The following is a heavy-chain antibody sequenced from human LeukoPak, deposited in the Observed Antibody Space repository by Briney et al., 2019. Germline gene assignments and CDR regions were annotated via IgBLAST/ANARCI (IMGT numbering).Heavy chain of an antibody. CDR2: IRYDGSNK. CDR1: GFAFSSYG. CDR3: AKKGHWGWAHFDY. J-gene: IGHJ4*02. D-gene: IGHD7-27*01. V-gene: IGHV3-30*02. Sequence: GGSLRLSCAASGFAFSSYGMHWVRQAPGKGLEWVAFIRYDGSNKYYADSVKGRFTISRDNSKNTLYLQMNSLRAEDTAVYYCAKKGHWGWAHFDYWGQGTLVTVSS.